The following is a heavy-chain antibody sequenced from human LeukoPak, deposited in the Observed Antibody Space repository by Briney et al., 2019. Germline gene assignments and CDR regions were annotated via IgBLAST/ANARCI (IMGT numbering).Heavy chain of an antibody. V-gene: IGHV3-7*03. CDR1: GFTFSSYW. Sequence: GGSLRLSCAASGFTFSSYWMSWVRQAPGKGLEWVANIKQDGSEKYYVDSVKGRFTISRDNAKNPLYLQMNSLRAEDTAVYYCARKAMVRGVIIWSLDYWGQGTLVTVSS. J-gene: IGHJ4*02. CDR2: IKQDGSEK. D-gene: IGHD3-10*01. CDR3: ARKAMVRGVIIWSLDY.